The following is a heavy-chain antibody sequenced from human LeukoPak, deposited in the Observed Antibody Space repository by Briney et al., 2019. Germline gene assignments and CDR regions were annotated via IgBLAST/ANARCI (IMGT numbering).Heavy chain of an antibody. Sequence: GSLRLSCAASGFTFSTYSMNWVRQAPGKGLEWVSYISSSSSTIYYADSVKGRFTISRDNAKNSLYLQMNSLRDEDTAVYYCARDGSGSYGVYYYYYGMDVWGQGTTVTVSS. CDR2: ISSSSSTI. V-gene: IGHV3-48*02. CDR1: GFTFSTYS. J-gene: IGHJ6*02. CDR3: ARDGSGSYGVYYYYYGMDV. D-gene: IGHD3-10*01.